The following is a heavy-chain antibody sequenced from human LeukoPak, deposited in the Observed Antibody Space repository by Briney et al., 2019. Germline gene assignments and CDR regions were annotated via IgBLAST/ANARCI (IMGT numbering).Heavy chain of an antibody. V-gene: IGHV1-2*04. Sequence: ASVKVSCKASGYTFTGYYMHWVRQAPGQGLEWMGWINPNSGGTNYAQKFQGWVTMTRDTSISTAYMELSRLRFDDTAVYYCARSQLVRAFDIWGQGTMVTVSS. CDR3: ARSQLVRAFDI. J-gene: IGHJ3*02. CDR1: GYTFTGYY. D-gene: IGHD6-13*01. CDR2: INPNSGGT.